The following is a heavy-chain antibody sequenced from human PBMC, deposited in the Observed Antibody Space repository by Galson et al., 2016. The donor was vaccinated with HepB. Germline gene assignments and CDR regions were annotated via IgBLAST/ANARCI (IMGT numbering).Heavy chain of an antibody. CDR3: ARGTFCSGDSCYSPAFDM. V-gene: IGHV3-73*01. Sequence: SLRLSCAASGFTFSDTAMHWVRQASGKGLEWVGLIKRKPNNYATVYGASVTGRFTISRDNSKNTLYQQMNTLRAEDTAVYYCARGTFCSGDSCYSPAFDMWGQGTMVTVSS. CDR2: IKRKPNNYAT. J-gene: IGHJ3*02. D-gene: IGHD2-15*01. CDR1: GFTFSDTA.